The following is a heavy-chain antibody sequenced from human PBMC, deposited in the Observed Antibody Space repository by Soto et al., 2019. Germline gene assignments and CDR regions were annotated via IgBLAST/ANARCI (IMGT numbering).Heavy chain of an antibody. CDR3: ARATITMVRGPLLLSY. D-gene: IGHD3-10*01. CDR2: MNPNSGNT. Sequence: ASLKVSCKASGYTFTSYDINWVRQATGQGLEWMGWMNPNSGNTGYAQKFQGRVTMTRNTSISTAYMELSSLRSDDTAVYYCARATITMVRGPLLLSYWGQGALVTVSS. CDR1: GYTFTSYD. J-gene: IGHJ4*02. V-gene: IGHV1-8*01.